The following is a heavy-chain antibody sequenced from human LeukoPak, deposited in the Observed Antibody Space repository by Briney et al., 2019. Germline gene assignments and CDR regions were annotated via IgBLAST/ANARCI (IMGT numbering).Heavy chain of an antibody. J-gene: IGHJ4*02. CDR1: GFTFSSYA. V-gene: IGHV4-34*01. CDR2: INHSGST. Sequence: GSLRLSCAASGFTFSSYAMSWVRQAPGKGLEWIGEINHSGSTNYNPSLKSRVTISVDTSKNQFSLKLSSVTAADTAVYYCARRLYYYGSGSRFDYWGQGTLVTVSS. D-gene: IGHD3-10*01. CDR3: ARRLYYYGSGSRFDY.